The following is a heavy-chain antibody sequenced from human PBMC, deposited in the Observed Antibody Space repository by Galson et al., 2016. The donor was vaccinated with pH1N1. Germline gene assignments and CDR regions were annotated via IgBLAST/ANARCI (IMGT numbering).Heavy chain of an antibody. CDR3: VRALNGTWI. CDR2: INFDGTKT. D-gene: IGHD2-8*01. V-gene: IGHV3-74*01. Sequence: SLRLSCAGSGFIFSSYWMHWVRQVPGKGLVWASHINFDGTKTNYADSVKGRFTISRDNAKNTLYLQMNSLSVEDMAVYYCVRALNGTWIWGQGTLVTVSS. CDR1: GFIFSSYW. J-gene: IGHJ4*02.